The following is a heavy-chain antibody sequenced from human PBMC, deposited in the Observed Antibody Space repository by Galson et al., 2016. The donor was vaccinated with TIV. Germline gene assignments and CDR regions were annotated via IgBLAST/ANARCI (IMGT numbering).Heavy chain of an antibody. J-gene: IGHJ4*02. CDR2: ISSSSSTI. D-gene: IGHD3-10*01. Sequence: SLRLSCAASGFAFSRYSMNWVRQAPGKGLEWISYISSSSSTIYYVDSVKGRFTVSRDNAKNSLYLQMDSLRADDTAVYYCYGSGSYYPLAYWGQGTLAIVSS. CDR3: YGSGSYYPLAY. V-gene: IGHV3-48*04. CDR1: GFAFSRYS.